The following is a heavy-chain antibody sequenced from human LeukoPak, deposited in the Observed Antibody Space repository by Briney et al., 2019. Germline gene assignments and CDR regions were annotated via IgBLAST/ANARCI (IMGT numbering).Heavy chain of an antibody. CDR3: ATLIFGMVIPLDY. D-gene: IGHD3/OR15-3a*01. CDR2: IRSRSATI. Sequence: GGYLRLSCAASGFTFSNYSINWVREAPGKGREWVSYIRSRSATIYYADSVKGRFTISRDNAKNSLYLQMNSLRAEDTAVYYCATLIFGMVIPLDYWGQGSLVTVSS. CDR1: GFTFSNYS. V-gene: IGHV3-48*01. J-gene: IGHJ4*02.